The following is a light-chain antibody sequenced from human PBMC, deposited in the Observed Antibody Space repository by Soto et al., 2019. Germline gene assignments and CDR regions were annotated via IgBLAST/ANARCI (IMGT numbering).Light chain of an antibody. CDR2: GAS. CDR1: QSVSSN. V-gene: IGKV3-15*01. CDR3: QQYNNSPT. J-gene: IGKJ1*01. Sequence: EIVMTQSPATLSVSPGERATLSCRASQSVSSNLAWYQQKPGQAPRLLIYGASTRATGIPARFSGSGSGTEFTLTISSLQSEDFADYYCQQYNNSPTFGQGTKVEIK.